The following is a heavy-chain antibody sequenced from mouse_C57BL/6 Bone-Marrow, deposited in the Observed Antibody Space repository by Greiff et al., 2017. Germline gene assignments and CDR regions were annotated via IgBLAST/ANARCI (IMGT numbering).Heavy chain of an antibody. D-gene: IGHD2-3*01. CDR1: GYAFTNYL. CDR2: INPGSGGT. CDR3: ARSGWLLPYAMDY. Sequence: QVQLQQSGAELVRPGTSVKVSCKASGYAFTNYLIEWVKQRPGQGLEWIGVINPGSGGTNYNEKFKGKATLTADKSSSTAYMQLSSLTSEDSAVYFWARSGWLLPYAMDYWGQGNSVTVSS. V-gene: IGHV1-54*01. J-gene: IGHJ4*01.